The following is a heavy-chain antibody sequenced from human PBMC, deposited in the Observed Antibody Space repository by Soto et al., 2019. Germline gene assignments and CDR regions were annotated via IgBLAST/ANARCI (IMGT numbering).Heavy chain of an antibody. CDR3: ARAPPRPTAGLNYFDL. CDR1: GYTFIHFG. V-gene: IGHV1-18*01. Sequence: QIQLVQSETEVKEPGASVKVSCKTSGYTFIHFGISWVRQAPGQGLEWMGWISPFNGHTHYAQTFQGRVTLTTDTSTATAFLELRSLRSDDTAVYYCARAPPRPTAGLNYFDLWGRGTLVTVSS. D-gene: IGHD1-7*01. CDR2: ISPFNGHT. J-gene: IGHJ5*02.